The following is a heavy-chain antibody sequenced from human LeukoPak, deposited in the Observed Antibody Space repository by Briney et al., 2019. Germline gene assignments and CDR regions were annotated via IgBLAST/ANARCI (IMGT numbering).Heavy chain of an antibody. V-gene: IGHV4-59*12. D-gene: IGHD3-10*01. J-gene: IGHJ4*02. CDR3: ARGDYYGSVGGPYFDY. Sequence: SETLSLTCTVSGGSISTYYWSWIRQPPGKGLEWIGYIYHSGSTYYNPSLKSRVTISVDRSKNQFSLKLSSVTAADTAVYYCARGDYYGSVGGPYFDYWGQGTLVTVSS. CDR2: IYHSGST. CDR1: GGSISTYY.